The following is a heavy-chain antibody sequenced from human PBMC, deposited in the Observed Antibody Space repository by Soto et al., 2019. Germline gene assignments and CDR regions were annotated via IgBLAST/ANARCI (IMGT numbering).Heavy chain of an antibody. V-gene: IGHV3-30*09. Sequence: LRLSCSASGFTFTSFAIHWVRQAPGKGLEWVAVISENGVNKYSAESVRGRFVISRDNSKNTVELEMNSLRPEDTAIYFCARRLTKTVSALGYWGQGTLVTVSS. CDR2: ISENGVNK. J-gene: IGHJ4*02. CDR1: GFTFTSFA. CDR3: ARRLTKTVSALGY. D-gene: IGHD2-8*01.